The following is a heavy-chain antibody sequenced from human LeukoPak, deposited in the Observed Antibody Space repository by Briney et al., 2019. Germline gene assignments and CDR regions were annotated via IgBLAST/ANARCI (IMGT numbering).Heavy chain of an antibody. D-gene: IGHD3-9*01. V-gene: IGHV1-24*01. Sequence: ASVKVSCKISGYTLTDVSMHWVRQAPGKGLEWMGGFDPEGGETIYAQKFQGRVTMTEDPSADTAYMELRSLSSEDTAVYYCGIGRKFDWLLCHHWGQGTVVTVP. CDR2: FDPEGGET. CDR1: GYTLTDVS. J-gene: IGHJ5*02. CDR3: GIGRKFDWLLCHH.